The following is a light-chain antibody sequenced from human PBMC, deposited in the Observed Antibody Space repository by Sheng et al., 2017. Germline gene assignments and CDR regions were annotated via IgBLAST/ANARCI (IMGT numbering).Light chain of an antibody. CDR1: QTIANF. CDR3: QHYYNTPFT. J-gene: IGKJ4*01. Sequence: DIQMTQSPSSLSASVGASVTISCRASQTIANFLNWYQHRPGKAPRLLIYGASTLHSGVPSKFSGSGSGTDFTLTISNLQPEDFATYYCQHYYNTPFTFGGGTKVEIK. CDR2: GAS. V-gene: IGKV1-39*01.